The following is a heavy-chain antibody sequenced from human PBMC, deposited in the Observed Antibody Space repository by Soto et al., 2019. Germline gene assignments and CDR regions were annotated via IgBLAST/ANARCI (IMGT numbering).Heavy chain of an antibody. CDR3: ARGRHFYGIDY. CDR2: IGHSGST. D-gene: IGHD3-10*01. V-gene: IGHV4-34*01. Sequence: SEPLSLTCAVFGGSFSGYFWSWVRQPPGRGLDWIGEIGHSGSTNYNPSLKSRVTISIDTSKNQFSLKLSSVTAADTAVYYCARGRHFYGIDYWGQGAPVTVS. J-gene: IGHJ4*02. CDR1: GGSFSGYF.